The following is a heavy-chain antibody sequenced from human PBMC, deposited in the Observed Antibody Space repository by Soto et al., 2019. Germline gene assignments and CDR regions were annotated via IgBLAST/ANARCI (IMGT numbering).Heavy chain of an antibody. J-gene: IGHJ5*02. D-gene: IGHD3-16*02. CDR3: ASDYIWGSYRSPPLNWFDP. CDR1: GFTFSSYS. CDR2: ISSSSSYI. V-gene: IGHV3-21*01. Sequence: GGSLRLSCAASGFTFSSYSMNWVRQAPGKGLEWVSSISSSSSYIYYADSVKGRFTISRDNANNSLYLQMNSLRAEDTAVYYCASDYIWGSYRSPPLNWFDPWGQGTLVTVSS.